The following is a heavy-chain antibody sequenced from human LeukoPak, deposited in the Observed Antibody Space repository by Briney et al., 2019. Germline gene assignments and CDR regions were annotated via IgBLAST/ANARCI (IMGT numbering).Heavy chain of an antibody. Sequence: GGSLRLSCAASGFTFSSYEMNWVRQAPGKGLEWVSYISSSGSTIYYADSVKGRFTISRDNAKNSLYLQMNSLRAEDTAVYYRAARGYSYGSQGILDYWGQGTLVTVSS. CDR3: AARGYSYGSQGILDY. D-gene: IGHD5-18*01. J-gene: IGHJ4*02. CDR2: ISSSGSTI. CDR1: GFTFSSYE. V-gene: IGHV3-48*03.